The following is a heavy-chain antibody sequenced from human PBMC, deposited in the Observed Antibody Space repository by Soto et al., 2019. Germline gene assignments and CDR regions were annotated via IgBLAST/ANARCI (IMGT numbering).Heavy chain of an antibody. CDR3: ASTGDYIVDY. D-gene: IGHD7-27*01. J-gene: IGHJ4*02. CDR2: TYYRSKWSS. V-gene: IGHV6-1*01. CDR1: GDSVSSKSAA. Sequence: SQTLSLTCAISGDSVSSKSAAWHWIRQSPSRGLEWLGRTYYRSKWSSNYAVSVKSRITINPDTSKNQFSLQLRSVTPDDAAMYYCASTGDYIVDYWGQGTLVTVSS.